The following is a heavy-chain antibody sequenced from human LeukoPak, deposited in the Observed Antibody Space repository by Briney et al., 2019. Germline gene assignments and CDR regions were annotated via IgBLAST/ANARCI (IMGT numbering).Heavy chain of an antibody. V-gene: IGHV4-59*12. Sequence: SETLSLTCTVSGGSISSYYWSWIRQPPGKGLEWMGSIYYSGSTYYNPSLKSRVTISVDTSKNQFSLKLSSVTAADTAVYYCARVRSSGWGKGFDYWGQGTLVTVSS. CDR2: IYYSGST. CDR3: ARVRSSGWGKGFDY. CDR1: GGSISSYY. J-gene: IGHJ4*02. D-gene: IGHD6-19*01.